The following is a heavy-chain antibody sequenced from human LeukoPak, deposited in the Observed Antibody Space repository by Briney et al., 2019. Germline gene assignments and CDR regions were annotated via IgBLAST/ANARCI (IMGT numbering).Heavy chain of an antibody. J-gene: IGHJ5*02. CDR3: ARAGGNWLDP. D-gene: IGHD3-10*01. CDR2: ISYSGST. V-gene: IGHV4-59*01. Sequence: SETLSLTCTVSGGSLSRYYWSLIRQPPGKGLEWIGYISYSGSTNYNPSLKSRVTTSVDTSKNQFSLRLSSVTAADTAVYYCARAGGNWLDPWGQGTLVTVSS. CDR1: GGSLSRYY.